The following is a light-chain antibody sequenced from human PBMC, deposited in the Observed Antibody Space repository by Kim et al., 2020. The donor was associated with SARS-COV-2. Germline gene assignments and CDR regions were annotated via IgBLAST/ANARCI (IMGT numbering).Light chain of an antibody. CDR2: DVT. V-gene: IGLV2-14*03. J-gene: IGLJ1*01. CDR3: SSYTSRHIYV. Sequence: PSFTIAGTGPTMYVGGYNKVASYQQHPDQAPNLMIYDVTNRPSGVSSRFSGSKSDNTASLTITGLQAEDEADYYCSSYTSRHIYVFGTGTKVTVL. CDR1: TMYVGGYNK.